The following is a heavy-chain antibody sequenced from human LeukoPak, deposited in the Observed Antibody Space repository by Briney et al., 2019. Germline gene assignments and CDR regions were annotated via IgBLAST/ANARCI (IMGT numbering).Heavy chain of an antibody. CDR3: VKDGSGSYYTYYFDY. D-gene: IGHD3-10*01. V-gene: IGHV3-64D*06. CDR2: ISSNGGST. CDR1: GFTFSRYA. J-gene: IGHJ4*02. Sequence: GGSLRLSCAASGFTFSRYAMHWVRQAPGKGLEYVSAISSNGGSTYYADSVKGRFTISRDNSKNTLYLQMGSLRAEDTAVYYCVKDGSGSYYTYYFDYWGQGTLVTVSS.